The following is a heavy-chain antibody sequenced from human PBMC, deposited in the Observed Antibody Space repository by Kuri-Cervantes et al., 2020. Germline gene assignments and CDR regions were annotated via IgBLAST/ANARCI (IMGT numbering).Heavy chain of an antibody. CDR3: AKDIKPVYGMDV. J-gene: IGHJ6*02. CDR1: GFTLHDDA. CDR2: ITWNSGSI. V-gene: IGHV3-9*01. Sequence: GGSLRLSCAASGFTLHDDAMHWVRQGPGKGLEWVSGITWNSGSIGYADSVKGRFTISRDNAKNSLYLQMNSLRAEDTALYYCAKDIKPVYGMDVWGQGTTVTVSS.